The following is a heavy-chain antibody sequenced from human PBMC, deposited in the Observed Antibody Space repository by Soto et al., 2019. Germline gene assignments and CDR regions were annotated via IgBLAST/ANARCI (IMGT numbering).Heavy chain of an antibody. CDR3: ARVKYSGSKTDAFDI. V-gene: IGHV3-21*01. CDR1: GFTFSSYS. CDR2: ISSSSSYI. Sequence: EVQLVESGGGLVKPGGSLRLSCAASGFTFSSYSMNWVRQAPGKGLEWVSSISSSSSYIYYADSVKGRFTISRDNAKNSLYLQMNSLRAEDTAVYYCARVKYSGSKTDAFDIWGQGTMVTVSS. J-gene: IGHJ3*02. D-gene: IGHD1-26*01.